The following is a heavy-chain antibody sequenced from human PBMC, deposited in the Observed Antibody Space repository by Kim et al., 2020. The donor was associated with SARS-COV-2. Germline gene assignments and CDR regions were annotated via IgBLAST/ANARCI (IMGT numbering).Heavy chain of an antibody. CDR3: ARDCWDRYGGLDC. CDR2: INSVSSTI. CDR1: GFTFSSYI. J-gene: IGHJ4*02. D-gene: IGHD5-18*01. V-gene: IGHV3-48*01. Sequence: GGSLRLSCAASGFTFSSYIMHWVRHAPGKGLEWGSYINSVSSTIHSACSVKGRFTISSDNAKNSLSLQMNRLRVEDTAVYDCARDCWDRYGGLDCWGQGTLVTVAS.